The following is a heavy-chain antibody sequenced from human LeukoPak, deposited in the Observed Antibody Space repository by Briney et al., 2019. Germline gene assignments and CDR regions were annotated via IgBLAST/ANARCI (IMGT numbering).Heavy chain of an antibody. Sequence: KASETLSLTCTVSGGSISSGSYYWSWIRQPAGKGLEWIGRIYTSGSTNYNPSLKSRVTISVDTSKNQFSLKLSSVTAADTAVYYCARDPYSSSWYGGGDYWGQGTLVTVSS. CDR3: ARDPYSSSWYGGGDY. CDR2: IYTSGST. J-gene: IGHJ4*02. CDR1: GGSISSGSYY. V-gene: IGHV4-61*02. D-gene: IGHD6-13*01.